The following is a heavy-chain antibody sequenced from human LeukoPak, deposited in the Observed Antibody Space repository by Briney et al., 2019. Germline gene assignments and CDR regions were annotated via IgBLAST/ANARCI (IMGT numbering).Heavy chain of an antibody. J-gene: IGHJ4*02. CDR3: ARERAVAGAGFDY. Sequence: GGSLRLSCAASGFTFTSYEMNWVRQAPGKGLEWVSYINSDGTTIYYAGPVKGRFTISRDYAKSSLYLQMNSLRAEDTAIYYCARERAVAGAGFDYWGQGTLVTVSS. V-gene: IGHV3-48*03. CDR2: INSDGTTI. D-gene: IGHD6-19*01. CDR1: GFTFTSYE.